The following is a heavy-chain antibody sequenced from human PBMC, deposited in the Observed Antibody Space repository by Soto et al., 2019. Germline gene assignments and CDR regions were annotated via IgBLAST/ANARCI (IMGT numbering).Heavy chain of an antibody. CDR1: GYTFTTYW. CDR2: IYPSDSDT. J-gene: IGHJ4*02. D-gene: IGHD2-2*02. CDR3: GRLYGTYFTS. V-gene: IGHV5-51*01. Sequence: GESLKISCKGSGYTFTTYWIGWVRQMPGKGLEWMGIIYPSDSDTRYSPSFQGQVTISADKSISTAYLQWSSLKASDTAMYYCGRLYGTYFTSWGQGTPVTVSS.